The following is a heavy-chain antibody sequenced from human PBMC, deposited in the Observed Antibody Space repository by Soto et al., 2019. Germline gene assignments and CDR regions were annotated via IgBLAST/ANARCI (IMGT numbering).Heavy chain of an antibody. CDR1: GGSISSSSYY. CDR2: IYYSGRT. J-gene: IGHJ4*02. V-gene: IGHV4-39*01. CDR3: ARQRSSGWIDY. Sequence: QLQLQESGPGLVKPSETLSLTCTVSGGSISSSSYYWGWIRQPPGKGLEWIGSIYYSGRTYYNPSRRMRVTISVDTSKNQFALKLSSVTAADTAVYYCARQRSSGWIDYWGQGTLVTASS. D-gene: IGHD6-25*01.